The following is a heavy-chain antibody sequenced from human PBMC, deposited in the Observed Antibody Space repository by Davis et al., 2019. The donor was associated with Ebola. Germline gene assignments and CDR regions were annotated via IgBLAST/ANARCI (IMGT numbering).Heavy chain of an antibody. CDR2: ISMRGDST. V-gene: IGHV3-23*01. CDR3: VQGTTSCHV. J-gene: IGHJ4*02. D-gene: IGHD2-2*01. CDR1: GFIFSKWG. Sequence: GESLKIPCAPSGFIFSKWGMTWVRQTAGKGLECVAAISMRGDSTDYADSVQGRFTISRDNSNNMLYLQMNNLRVEDTALYYCVQGTTSCHVWGQGTLVTVSS.